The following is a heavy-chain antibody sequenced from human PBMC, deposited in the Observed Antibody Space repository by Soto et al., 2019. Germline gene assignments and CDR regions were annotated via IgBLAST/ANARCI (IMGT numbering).Heavy chain of an antibody. CDR1: GDSVSSNSAA. Sequence: SQTLSLTCAISGDSVSSNSAAWNWIRQSPSRGLEWLGRTYYRSKWYNDYAVSVKSRITINPDTSKNQFSLQMNSLRAEDTAVYYCALRGSTGTRGSDPWGQGTLVTVAS. V-gene: IGHV6-1*01. D-gene: IGHD1-1*01. CDR3: ALRGSTGTRGSDP. J-gene: IGHJ5*02. CDR2: TYYRSKWYN.